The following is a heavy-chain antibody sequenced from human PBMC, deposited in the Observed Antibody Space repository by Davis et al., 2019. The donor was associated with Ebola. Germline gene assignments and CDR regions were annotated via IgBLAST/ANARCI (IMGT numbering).Heavy chain of an antibody. Sequence: MPSETLSLTCTVSGGSISSYYWSWIRQPPGKGLEWIGYIYYSGSTNYNPSLKSRVTISVDTSKNQFSLKLSSVTAADTAVYYCARQGSFRFGELLYYYYGMDVWGQGTTVTVSS. V-gene: IGHV4-59*08. CDR2: IYYSGST. J-gene: IGHJ6*02. D-gene: IGHD3-10*01. CDR1: GGSISSYY. CDR3: ARQGSFRFGELLYYYYGMDV.